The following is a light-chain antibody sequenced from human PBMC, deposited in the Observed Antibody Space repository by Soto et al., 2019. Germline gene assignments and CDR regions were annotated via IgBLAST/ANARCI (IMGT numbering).Light chain of an antibody. V-gene: IGKV3-20*01. Sequence: EMVLTQSPGTLSLSPGERATLSCRASESVSSSSLAWYQQKPGQAPRLLMHGASSRATGIPDRFSGSGSGADFTLTISRVEPEDFAVYYCQPDGTSPEVTFGQGTRLEIK. CDR3: QPDGTSPEVT. CDR1: ESVSSSS. CDR2: GAS. J-gene: IGKJ5*01.